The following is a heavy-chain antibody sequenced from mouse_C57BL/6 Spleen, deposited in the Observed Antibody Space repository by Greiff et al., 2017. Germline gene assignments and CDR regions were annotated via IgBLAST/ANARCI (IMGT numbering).Heavy chain of an antibody. Sequence: QVHVKQSGAELARPGASVKLSCKASGYTFTSYGISWVKQRTGQGLEWIGEIYPRSGNTYYNEKFKGKATLTADKSSSTAYMELRSLTSEDSAVYFCARGDYDFYYAMDYWGQGTSVTVSS. D-gene: IGHD2-4*01. V-gene: IGHV1-81*01. CDR1: GYTFTSYG. CDR2: IYPRSGNT. J-gene: IGHJ4*01. CDR3: ARGDYDFYYAMDY.